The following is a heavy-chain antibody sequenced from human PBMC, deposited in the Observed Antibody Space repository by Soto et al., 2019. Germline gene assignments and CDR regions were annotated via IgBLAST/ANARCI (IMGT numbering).Heavy chain of an antibody. V-gene: IGHV4-38-2*02. D-gene: IGHD6-6*01. CDR1: GYSISSGYY. CDR3: ARDQPKYSSSSLDYYYGMDV. CDR2: IYHSGST. Sequence: SETLSLTCAVSGYSISSGYYWGWIRQPPGKGLEWIGSIYHSGSTYYNPSLKSRVTISVDTSKNQFSLKLSSVTAADTAVYYCARDQPKYSSSSLDYYYGMDVWGQGTTVTVSS. J-gene: IGHJ6*02.